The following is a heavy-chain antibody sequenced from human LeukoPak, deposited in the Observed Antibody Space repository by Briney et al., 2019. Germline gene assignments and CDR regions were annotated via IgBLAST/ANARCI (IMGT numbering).Heavy chain of an antibody. CDR3: ARDRAVAGTISDY. Sequence: ASVKLSCKASGYTFTSYYMHWVRQAPGQGLEWMGIINPSGRSTSYAQKFQGRVTMTRDMSTSKVYMALSSLRSEDTAVYYCARDRAVAGTISDYWGQGNLVTVSS. J-gene: IGHJ4*02. CDR1: GYTFTSYY. CDR2: INPSGRST. D-gene: IGHD6-19*01. V-gene: IGHV1-46*01.